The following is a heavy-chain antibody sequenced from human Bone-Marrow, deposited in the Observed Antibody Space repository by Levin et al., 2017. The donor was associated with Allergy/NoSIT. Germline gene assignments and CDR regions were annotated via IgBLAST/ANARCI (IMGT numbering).Heavy chain of an antibody. CDR3: ARDECSSTSCNYYYYYGMDV. CDR1: GFTFSSYA. D-gene: IGHD2-2*01. V-gene: IGHV3-30*04. Sequence: SCAASGFTFSSYAMHWVRQAPGKGLEWVAVISYDGSNKYYADSVKGRFTISRDNSKNTLYLQMNSLRAEDTAVYYCARDECSSTSCNYYYYYGMDVWGQGTTVTVSS. J-gene: IGHJ6*02. CDR2: ISYDGSNK.